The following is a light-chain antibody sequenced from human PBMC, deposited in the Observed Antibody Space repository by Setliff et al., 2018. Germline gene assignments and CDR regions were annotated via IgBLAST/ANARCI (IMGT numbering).Light chain of an antibody. Sequence: QSVLTQPRSVSGSPGQSVTISCTGTSSDVGGYNYVSWYQQHPGKAPKLMIYDVSKRPSGVSDRFSGSKSGNTASLTISGLQAEDEADYYCCSYAGNYTSRYVFGTGTKATVL. J-gene: IGLJ1*01. CDR3: CSYAGNYTSRYV. V-gene: IGLV2-11*01. CDR1: SSDVGGYNY. CDR2: DVS.